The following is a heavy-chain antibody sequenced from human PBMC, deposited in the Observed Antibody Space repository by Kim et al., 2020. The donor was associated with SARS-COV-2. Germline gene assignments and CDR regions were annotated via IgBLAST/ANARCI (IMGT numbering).Heavy chain of an antibody. J-gene: IGHJ3*02. CDR1: GFTVSSNY. CDR3: ASLQGIAAQWGAFDI. Sequence: GGSLRLSCAASGFTVSSNYMNWVRQAPGKGLEWVSVIYSDGSTYYADSVKGRFTISRDNSKNTLYLQMNSLIVEDTAVYYCASLQGIAAQWGAFDIWGQGTMVTVSS. V-gene: IGHV3-53*01. D-gene: IGHD6-13*01. CDR2: IYSDGST.